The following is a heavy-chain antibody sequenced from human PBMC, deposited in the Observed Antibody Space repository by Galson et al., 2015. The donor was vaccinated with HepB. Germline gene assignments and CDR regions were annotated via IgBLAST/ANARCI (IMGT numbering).Heavy chain of an antibody. CDR2: ISAYNGNT. Sequence: SVKVSCKASGYTFTNYGITWVRQAPGQGLEWMGWISAYNGNTNYAQKLQGRVTMTTDTSTSTAYMELRSLISDDTAVYYCARRVVVVAATRYYGLDVWGQGTTVTVSS. CDR1: GYTFTNYG. V-gene: IGHV1-18*01. J-gene: IGHJ6*02. D-gene: IGHD2-15*01. CDR3: ARRVVVVAATRYYGLDV.